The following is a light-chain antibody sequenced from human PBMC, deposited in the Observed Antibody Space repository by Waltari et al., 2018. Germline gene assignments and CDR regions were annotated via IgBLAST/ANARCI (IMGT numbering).Light chain of an antibody. Sequence: QSVLTQPPSVSGAPGPRVTISCNGSSSNIGAGLDFPWYQQLPGTAPKLLIYGNTNRPSGVPDRFSGSKSGTSASLAITGLQAEDEADYHCQSYDTSLSAWVFGGGTKLTVL. CDR1: SSNIGAGLD. CDR2: GNT. V-gene: IGLV1-40*01. CDR3: QSYDTSLSAWV. J-gene: IGLJ3*02.